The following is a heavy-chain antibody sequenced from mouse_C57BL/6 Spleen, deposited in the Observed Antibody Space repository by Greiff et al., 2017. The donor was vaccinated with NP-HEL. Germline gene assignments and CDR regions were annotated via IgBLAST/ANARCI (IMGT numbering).Heavy chain of an antibody. Sequence: QVQLQQSGAELVRPGTSVKVSCKASGYAFTNYLIEWVKQRPGQGLEWIGVINPGSGGPNYNEKVKGKATLTADKTSSTAYMQLSSLTSEDSAVYFCARSGDYDGGAWFAYWGQGTLVTVSA. V-gene: IGHV1-54*01. J-gene: IGHJ3*01. CDR3: ARSGDYDGGAWFAY. CDR1: GYAFTNYL. D-gene: IGHD2-4*01. CDR2: INPGSGGP.